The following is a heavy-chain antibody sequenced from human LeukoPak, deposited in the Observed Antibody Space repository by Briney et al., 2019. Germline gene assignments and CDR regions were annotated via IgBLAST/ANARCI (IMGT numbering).Heavy chain of an antibody. CDR1: GGSISTSSYY. D-gene: IGHD3/OR15-3a*01. CDR2: IFYSGST. J-gene: IGHJ4*02. V-gene: IGHV4-39*01. Sequence: PSETLSLTCTVSGGSISTSSYYWGWVRQPPGKGLEWIGNIFYSGSTYYSPSLKSRVTISLDTSRNQFSLKLDSVTATDTAMYYCARQTGSGLFTLPGGQGTLVTVSS. CDR3: ARQTGSGLFTLP.